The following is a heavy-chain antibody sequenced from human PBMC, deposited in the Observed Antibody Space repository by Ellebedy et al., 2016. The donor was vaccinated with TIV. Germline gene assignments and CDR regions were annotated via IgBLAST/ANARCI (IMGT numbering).Heavy chain of an antibody. J-gene: IGHJ4*02. Sequence: PGGSLRLSCAASGFTFSSYAMSWVRQAPGKGLEWVSTMSGSGGRIYHADSVKGRFTISKDNSNNTLYLQMNSLEAEDTAVYYCAKEFIYGDYADYWGQGTLVTVSS. CDR2: MSGSGGRI. CDR1: GFTFSSYA. D-gene: IGHD4-17*01. V-gene: IGHV3-23*01. CDR3: AKEFIYGDYADY.